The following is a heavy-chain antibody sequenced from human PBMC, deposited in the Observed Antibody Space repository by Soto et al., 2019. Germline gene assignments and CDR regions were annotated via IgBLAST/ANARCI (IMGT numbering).Heavy chain of an antibody. CDR3: ARDGAGIAARPGWFDP. D-gene: IGHD6-6*01. J-gene: IGHJ5*02. CDR2: ICHSGST. V-gene: IGHV4-38-2*02. CDR1: GYSISSGYD. Sequence: SDTLSLTCAVSGYSISSGYDWGSIRQPPGKGLEWIGSICHSGSTYYNPSLKSRVTISVDTSKNQFSLKLSSVTAADTAVYYCARDGAGIAARPGWFDPWGQGTLVTVYS.